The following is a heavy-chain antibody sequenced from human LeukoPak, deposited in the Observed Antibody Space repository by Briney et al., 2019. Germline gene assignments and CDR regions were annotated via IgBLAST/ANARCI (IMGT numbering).Heavy chain of an antibody. V-gene: IGHV3-23*01. CDR2: MSGDATST. Sequence: GGSLRLSCAASGFTFSSFAMNWVRQAPGKGLEWVSTMSGDATSTYYADSVKGRFTISRDNSKNTLYLQMNSLRAEDTAVYYCARAQVGSGWYNGDYWGQGTLVTVSS. D-gene: IGHD6-19*01. J-gene: IGHJ4*02. CDR3: ARAQVGSGWYNGDY. CDR1: GFTFSSFA.